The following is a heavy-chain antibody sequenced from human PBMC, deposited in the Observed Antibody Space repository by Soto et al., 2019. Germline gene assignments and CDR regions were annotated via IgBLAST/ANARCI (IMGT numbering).Heavy chain of an antibody. CDR3: ARDMHAGFTHYFDP. J-gene: IGHJ5*02. D-gene: IGHD1-26*01. CDR1: GFTFTTHG. V-gene: IGHV1-18*01. CDR2: SSALNGYT. Sequence: ASVKVSCKASGFTFTTHGFTWVRQAPGQGLEWMGWSSALNGYTNYAQNFQGRLTITTDSSTSTAYMELRSLRSDDTAVYYCARDMHAGFTHYFDPWGQGTLVTVSS.